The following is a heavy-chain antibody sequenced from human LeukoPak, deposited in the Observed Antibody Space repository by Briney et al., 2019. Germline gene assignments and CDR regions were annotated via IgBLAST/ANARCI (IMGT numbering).Heavy chain of an antibody. CDR1: GGSISSSSYY. J-gene: IGHJ4*02. Sequence: PSETLSLTCAVSGGSISSSSYYWGWIRQPPGKGLEWIGSIYYSGSTYYNPSLKSQVTISVDTSKNQFSLKLSSVTAADTAVYYCARRVAAAGPGYFDYWGQGTLVTVSS. D-gene: IGHD6-13*01. CDR2: IYYSGST. V-gene: IGHV4-39*01. CDR3: ARRVAAAGPGYFDY.